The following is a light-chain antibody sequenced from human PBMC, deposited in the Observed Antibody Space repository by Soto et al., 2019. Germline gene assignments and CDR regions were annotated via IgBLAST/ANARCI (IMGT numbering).Light chain of an antibody. V-gene: IGKV2-30*01. Sequence: EVVLTQSPPSLPVTLGQPASMYCGSSQSLVYSDGNTYFHWFHQRPGQSPRRLIYKVSNRDSGVPDRFSGSGSGTDFTLKISGVEAEDVGIYYCMQGSHWPYTCGQGTKLEI. CDR1: QSLVYSDGNTY. CDR2: KVS. CDR3: MQGSHWPYT. J-gene: IGKJ2*01.